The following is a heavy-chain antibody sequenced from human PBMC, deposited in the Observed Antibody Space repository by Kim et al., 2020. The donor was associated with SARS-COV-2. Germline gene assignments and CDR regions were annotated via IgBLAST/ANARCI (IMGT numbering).Heavy chain of an antibody. J-gene: IGHJ1*01. Sequence: SETLSLTCTVSGGSISSSSYYWGWIRQPPGKGLEWIGSIYYSGSTYYNPSLKSRVTLSVDTSKNQFSLKLSSVTAADTAVYYCARRGVGGGYFQHWGQGTLVTVSS. CDR1: GGSISSSSYY. CDR2: IYYSGST. CDR3: ARRGVGGGYFQH. V-gene: IGHV4-39*01. D-gene: IGHD2-15*01.